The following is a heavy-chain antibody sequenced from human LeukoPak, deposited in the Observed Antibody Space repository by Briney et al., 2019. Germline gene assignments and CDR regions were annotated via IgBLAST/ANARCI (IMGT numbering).Heavy chain of an antibody. CDR2: ISVHNGYT. J-gene: IGHJ4*02. CDR3: ARDMRHYRNYDSSGYYYNFEY. Sequence: ASVKVSCKTSGYIFTRYGISWVRQAPGKGLEWMGWISVHNGYTRYEQKFQGRVTMTTDTSTSTAYMDLRSLRSDDTAVYYCARDMRHYRNYDSSGYYYNFEYWGQGTLVSVSS. D-gene: IGHD3-22*01. CDR1: GYIFTRYG. V-gene: IGHV1-18*01.